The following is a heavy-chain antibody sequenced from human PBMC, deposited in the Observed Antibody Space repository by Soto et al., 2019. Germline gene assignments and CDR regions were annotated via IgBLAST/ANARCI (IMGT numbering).Heavy chain of an antibody. D-gene: IGHD2-2*01. V-gene: IGHV4-30-4*08. CDR3: ARCSLVVVPAPGFDP. Sequence: PSETLSLTCTVSGGSISRSTYYWGWIRQPPGKGLEWIGYIYYSGSTYYNPSLKSRVTISVDTSKNQFSLKLSSVSAADTALYYCARCSLVVVPAPGFDPWGRGTLVTVSS. CDR2: IYYSGST. CDR1: GGSISRSTYY. J-gene: IGHJ5*02.